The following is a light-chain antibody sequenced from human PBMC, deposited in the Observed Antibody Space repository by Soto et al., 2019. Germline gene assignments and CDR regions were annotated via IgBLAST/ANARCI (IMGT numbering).Light chain of an antibody. J-gene: IGKJ3*01. CDR3: QHYSNLPPT. V-gene: IGKV3-15*01. CDR1: ESVHSN. Sequence: EMVMTQSPATLSVSPGERVTLSCRASESVHSNLAWYQQKPGQGPSLLIYYASTRVTGVPVRFSGSGSGTEFTLTISSLQSEDFGVYYCQHYSNLPPTFGPGTKVEIK. CDR2: YAS.